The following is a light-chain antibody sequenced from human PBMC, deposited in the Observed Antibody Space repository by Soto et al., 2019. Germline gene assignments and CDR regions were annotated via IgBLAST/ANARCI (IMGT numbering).Light chain of an antibody. CDR2: EVS. CDR1: SSDVGGYNY. J-gene: IGLJ1*01. Sequence: QSALTQPASVSGSPGQSITISCTGTSSDVGGYNYVSWYQQHPDKAPKLLIYEVSTRPSGVSNRFSGSKSGNTASLTISGLQAEDEADYYCSSYTSSSTPYVFGTGTKLTVL. V-gene: IGLV2-14*01. CDR3: SSYTSSSTPYV.